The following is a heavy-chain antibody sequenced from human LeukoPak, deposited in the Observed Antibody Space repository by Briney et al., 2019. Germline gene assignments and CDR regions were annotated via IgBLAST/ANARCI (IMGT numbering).Heavy chain of an antibody. D-gene: IGHD2-15*01. CDR2: VYSSGSS. V-gene: IGHV4-61*02. CDR3: ARGRLLATFDY. Sequence: QVQLQESGPGLVKPSQTLSLTCTVSGGSISSANFYWSRIRQPAGKGLEWIGRVYSSGSSNYNPSLNSRVTISVDTSKNQVSLKLTSVTAADTAVYYCARGRLLATFDYWGQGTLVTVSS. CDR1: GGSISSANFY. J-gene: IGHJ4*02.